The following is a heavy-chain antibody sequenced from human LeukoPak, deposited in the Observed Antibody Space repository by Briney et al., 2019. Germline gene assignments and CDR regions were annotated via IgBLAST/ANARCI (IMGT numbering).Heavy chain of an antibody. V-gene: IGHV1-18*01. CDR2: ISAYNGNT. CDR3: ARWSGSVTARNYYYMDV. CDR1: GYTFTSYG. D-gene: IGHD6-6*01. Sequence: VKVSCKASGYTFTSYGIGWVRQAPGQGLEWMGWISAYNGNTSYAQKLQGRVTMTTDTSTSTAYMELRSLRSDDTAVYFCARWSGSVTARNYYYMDVWGEGTTVTVSS. J-gene: IGHJ6*03.